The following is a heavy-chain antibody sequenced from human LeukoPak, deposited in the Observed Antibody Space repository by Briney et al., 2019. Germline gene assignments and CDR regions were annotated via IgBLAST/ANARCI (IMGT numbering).Heavy chain of an antibody. V-gene: IGHV3-23*01. D-gene: IGHD3-22*01. Sequence: GGSLRLSCAASGFTFSSYAMSWVRQAPGKGLEWVSAISGSGGSTYYADSVKGRFTISRDNAKNSLYLQMNSLRAEDTAVYYCARDPYREVVITPLLDYWGQGTLVTVSS. CDR2: ISGSGGST. J-gene: IGHJ4*02. CDR3: ARDPYREVVITPLLDY. CDR1: GFTFSSYA.